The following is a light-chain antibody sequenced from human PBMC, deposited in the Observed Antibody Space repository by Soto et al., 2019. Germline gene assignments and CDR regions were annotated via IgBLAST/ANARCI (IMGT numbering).Light chain of an antibody. J-gene: IGLJ1*01. CDR1: SSDVGGYNS. CDR3: FSYAGGNKV. Sequence: QSALTQPPSASGSPGQSVTISCTGGSSDVGGYNSVSWYQQHPGKAPKLMIYEVTKRPSGVPDRFSGFKSGNTASLTVSGLQAEDEADYYCFSYAGGNKVFGTGTKVTVL. V-gene: IGLV2-8*01. CDR2: EVT.